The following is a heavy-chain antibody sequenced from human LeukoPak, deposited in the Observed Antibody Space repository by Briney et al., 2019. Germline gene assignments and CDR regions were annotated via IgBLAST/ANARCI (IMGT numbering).Heavy chain of an antibody. D-gene: IGHD5-18*01. CDR3: ARAGYSMDTEYFQH. Sequence: GGSLRLSCAASGFTFSNYAMSWVRQAPGKGLEWVSTVTRSSGSTYYADSVKGRFTISRDNSKNTLYLQMNSLRAEDTAVYYCARAGYSMDTEYFQHWGQGTLVTVSS. J-gene: IGHJ1*01. V-gene: IGHV3-23*01. CDR1: GFTFSNYA. CDR2: VTRSSGST.